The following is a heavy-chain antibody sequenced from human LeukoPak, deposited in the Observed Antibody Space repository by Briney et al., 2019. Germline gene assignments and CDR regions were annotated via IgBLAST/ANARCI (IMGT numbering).Heavy chain of an antibody. D-gene: IGHD2-15*01. CDR1: GGSISSYY. Sequence: PSGTLSLTCTVSGGSISSYYWSWIRQPPGKGLEWIGSIYYRGSTYYNPSLKSRVTTSVDMSKNQFSLNLSSVTAADTAVYYCARLVPPGGGDCTGSNCHKVYYFDYWGQGTLVTVSS. CDR3: ARLVPPGGGDCTGSNCHKVYYFDY. J-gene: IGHJ4*02. V-gene: IGHV4-59*05. CDR2: IYYRGST.